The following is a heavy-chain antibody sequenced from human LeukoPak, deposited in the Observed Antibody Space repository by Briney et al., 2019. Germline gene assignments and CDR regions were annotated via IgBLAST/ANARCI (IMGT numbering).Heavy chain of an antibody. V-gene: IGHV3-23*01. Sequence: GGSLRLSCVASGFAFSNNAMSWVRQAPGKGLEWVSLISDSGGSTTYVDSAQGRFTISSDNSKNTLYLQMNTLRADDTAIYYCASSYGSSAYYPFDSWGPGTLVTVFS. CDR3: ASSYGSSAYYPFDS. CDR1: GFAFSNNA. J-gene: IGHJ4*02. D-gene: IGHD3-22*01. CDR2: ISDSGGST.